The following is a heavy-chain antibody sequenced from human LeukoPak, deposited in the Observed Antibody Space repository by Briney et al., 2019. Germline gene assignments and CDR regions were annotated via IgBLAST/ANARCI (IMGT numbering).Heavy chain of an antibody. D-gene: IGHD3-22*01. CDR2: MYLSGTT. Sequence: SETLSLTCTVSGDSINSLDLWSWVRQPPGKRLEWIGEMYLSGTTHSNPSVKSRVTISIDKSKNQFFLNLSSVTAADTAVYYCAGLVGRYSSGLYYYYFDYWGQGTLVTVSS. J-gene: IGHJ4*02. CDR1: GDSINSLDL. V-gene: IGHV4-4*02. CDR3: AGLVGRYSSGLYYYYFDY.